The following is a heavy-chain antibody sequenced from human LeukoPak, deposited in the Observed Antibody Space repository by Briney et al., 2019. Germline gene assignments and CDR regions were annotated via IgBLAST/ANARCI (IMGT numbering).Heavy chain of an antibody. CDR3: ARDPTAAGKGAWFDP. CDR2: IYYSGST. J-gene: IGHJ5*02. CDR1: GGSIGSYY. Sequence: SETLSLTCTVSGGSIGSYYWSWIRQPPGKGLEWIGSIYYSGSTYYNPSLKSRVTISVDTSKNQFSLKLSSVAAADTAVYYCARDPTAAGKGAWFDPWGQGTLVTVSS. V-gene: IGHV4-59*05. D-gene: IGHD6-13*01.